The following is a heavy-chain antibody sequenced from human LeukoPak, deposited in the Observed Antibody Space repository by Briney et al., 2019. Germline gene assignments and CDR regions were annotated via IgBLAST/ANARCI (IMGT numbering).Heavy chain of an antibody. V-gene: IGHV3-21*01. J-gene: IGHJ4*02. D-gene: IGHD6-13*01. CDR3: AKDLGTYSSSWDYFDY. CDR2: ISSSSSYI. Sequence: GGSLRLSCAASGFTFSSYSMNWVRQAPGKGLEWVSSISSSSSYIYYADSVKGRFTISRDNAKNSLYLQMNSLRAEDTAVYYCAKDLGTYSSSWDYFDYWGQGTLVTVSS. CDR1: GFTFSSYS.